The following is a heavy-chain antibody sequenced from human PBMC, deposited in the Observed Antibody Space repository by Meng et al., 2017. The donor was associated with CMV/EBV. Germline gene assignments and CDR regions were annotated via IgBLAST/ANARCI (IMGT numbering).Heavy chain of an antibody. CDR2: IRYDESNK. CDR3: ATRDRELTALSGLYYYYAMDV. Sequence: GESLKISRAAPGLLFSNYEMYWVRQAPGKGLEWVASIRYDESNKYDADSVRGRFTISRENSKNTLYLQMNNLRTEDTALYYCATRDRELTALSGLYYYYAMDVWGQGTSVTVSS. V-gene: IGHV3-30*02. J-gene: IGHJ6*02. CDR1: GLLFSNYE. D-gene: IGHD2-15*01.